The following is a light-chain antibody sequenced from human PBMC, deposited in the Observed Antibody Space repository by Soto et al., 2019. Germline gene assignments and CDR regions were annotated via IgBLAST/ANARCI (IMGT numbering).Light chain of an antibody. V-gene: IGLV2-11*01. Sequence: QSALTQPRSVSGSPGQSVTISCTGTSSDVGGYNYVSWYQQHPGKAPKLVIYDVIKRPSGVPDRISGSKSGNTASLTISGLQAEDEADYYCCSFVGTNTYVFGTGTKLTVL. CDR2: DVI. J-gene: IGLJ1*01. CDR3: CSFVGTNTYV. CDR1: SSDVGGYNY.